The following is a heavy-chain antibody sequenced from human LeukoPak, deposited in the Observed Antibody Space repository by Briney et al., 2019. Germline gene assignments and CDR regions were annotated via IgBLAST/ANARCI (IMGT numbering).Heavy chain of an antibody. D-gene: IGHD3-10*01. CDR1: GFTVSSNS. CDR2: IYSDNT. Sequence: GGSLRLSCTVSGFTVSSNSMSWVRQAPGKGLEWVSFIYSDNTHYSDSVKGRFTISRDNSKNTLYLQMNSLRAEDTAVYYCARVVPSAAEDYWGQGTLVTVSS. V-gene: IGHV3-53*01. CDR3: ARVVPSAAEDY. J-gene: IGHJ4*02.